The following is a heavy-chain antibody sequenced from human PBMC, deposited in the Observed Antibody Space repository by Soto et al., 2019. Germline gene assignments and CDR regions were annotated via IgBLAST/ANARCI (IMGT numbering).Heavy chain of an antibody. V-gene: IGHV1-69*01. CDR3: ARDGGRYFWGIDY. CDR1: GGTFSSYS. D-gene: IGHD3-10*01. Sequence: QVQLVQSRAEVKKPGSSVKVSCKASGGTFSSYSINWVRQAPGQGLELMGEIIPIFVTANYAQKFQGSVKLTADEPTSTAYMELSSLTSEDTAVYYCARDGGRYFWGIDYWGQGTVVNVSS. CDR2: IIPIFVTA. J-gene: IGHJ4*02.